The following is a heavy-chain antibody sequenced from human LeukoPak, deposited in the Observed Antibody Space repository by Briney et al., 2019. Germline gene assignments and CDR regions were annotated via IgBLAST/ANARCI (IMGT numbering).Heavy chain of an antibody. Sequence: GGSLRLSCAASGFTFSNYAMSWVRQAPEKGLEWVSALSGSADRTYYADSVKGRFTISRDNSKNTVYLQMNSLRAEDTAVYYRAKGSHYGDLLFEYWGQGTLVTVSS. D-gene: IGHD4-17*01. CDR3: AKGSHYGDLLFEY. J-gene: IGHJ4*02. CDR1: GFTFSNYA. V-gene: IGHV3-23*01. CDR2: LSGSADRT.